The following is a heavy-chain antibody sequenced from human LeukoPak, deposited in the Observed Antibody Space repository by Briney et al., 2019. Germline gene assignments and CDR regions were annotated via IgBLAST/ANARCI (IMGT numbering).Heavy chain of an antibody. CDR3: AREGVSTVRGIIMLDAFDI. J-gene: IGHJ3*02. D-gene: IGHD3-10*01. V-gene: IGHV4-30-4*01. Sequence: SQTLSLTCTVPGGSISSASYYWSWIRQPPGKGLEWIGYISYRGSPDYNPSLKSRLTISVDTSKNQFSLKLNSVTAADTAVYFCAREGVSTVRGIIMLDAFDIWGQGTMVTVSS. CDR2: ISYRGSP. CDR1: GGSISSASYY.